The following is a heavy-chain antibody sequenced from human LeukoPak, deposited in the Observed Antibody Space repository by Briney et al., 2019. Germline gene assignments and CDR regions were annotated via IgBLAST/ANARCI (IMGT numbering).Heavy chain of an antibody. CDR2: IKSKSDGGRT. V-gene: IGHV3-15*01. Sequence: PGGSLRLSCAASGFTFSNAWMSWVRQAPGKGLEWVGRIKSKSDGGRTDYAAPVKGRFTISRDDSKNTLYLQMSSLKIEDTAVYYCTTLRGSRFEYWGQGTLVTVSS. CDR1: GFTFSNAW. D-gene: IGHD3-16*01. CDR3: TTLRGSRFEY. J-gene: IGHJ4*02.